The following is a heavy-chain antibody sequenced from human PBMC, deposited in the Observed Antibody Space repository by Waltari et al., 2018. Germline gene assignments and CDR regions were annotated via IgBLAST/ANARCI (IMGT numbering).Heavy chain of an antibody. CDR2: ISSTSRYI. CDR1: GFTFSDYS. D-gene: IGHD4-4*01. Sequence: EVQLVESGGGLVKPGGSLRLSCAASGFTFSDYSMNWVRQAPGKGLEWVSSISSTSRYIFYADSLKGRFTISRDNAKNSLYLQMNSLRAEDTAIYYCARDTVNRFDYWGQGTLVTVSS. V-gene: IGHV3-21*02. J-gene: IGHJ4*02. CDR3: ARDTVNRFDY.